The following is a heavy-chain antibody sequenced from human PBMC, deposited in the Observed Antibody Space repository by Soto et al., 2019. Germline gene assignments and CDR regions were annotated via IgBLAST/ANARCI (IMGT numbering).Heavy chain of an antibody. V-gene: IGHV4-59*01. Sequence: SETLSLTCTVSGGSISTYYWSWIRQPPGKGLEWIGYIYYSGSTNYNPPLKSRVTISIDTSKNQFSLKLSSVTAADTAVYYCARARGTYYYDSQAFDYWGQGTLVTVSS. J-gene: IGHJ4*02. CDR3: ARARGTYYYDSQAFDY. CDR1: GGSISTYY. D-gene: IGHD3-22*01. CDR2: IYYSGST.